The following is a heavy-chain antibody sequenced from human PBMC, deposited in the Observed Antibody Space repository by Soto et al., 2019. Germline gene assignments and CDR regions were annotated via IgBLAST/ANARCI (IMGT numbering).Heavy chain of an antibody. J-gene: IGHJ4*02. CDR1: GGTFSSYA. CDR2: IIPIFGTA. Sequence: SVKVSCKASGGTFSSYAISWVRQAPGQGLEWMGGIIPIFGTANYAQRFQGRVTITADESTSTAYMELSSLRSEDTAVYYCARAACTNGVCYHFDYWGQGTLVTVSS. V-gene: IGHV1-69*13. D-gene: IGHD2-8*01. CDR3: ARAACTNGVCYHFDY.